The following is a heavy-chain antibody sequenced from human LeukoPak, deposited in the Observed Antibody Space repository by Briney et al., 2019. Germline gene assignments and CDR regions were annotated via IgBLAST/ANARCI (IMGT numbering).Heavy chain of an antibody. CDR3: ARARGPTDAFDI. Sequence: GGSLKLSCAASGFTFSYYSMNWVRQAPGKGLEWVSFIGSSSSYIYYVESVEGRFTISRDNAQNPLYLQMSSLRVEDTAVYYCARARGPTDAFDIWGQGTMVTVSS. V-gene: IGHV3-21*01. CDR2: IGSSSSYI. J-gene: IGHJ3*02. CDR1: GFTFSYYS.